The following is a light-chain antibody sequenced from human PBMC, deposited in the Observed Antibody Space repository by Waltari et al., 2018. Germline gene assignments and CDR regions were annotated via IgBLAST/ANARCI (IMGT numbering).Light chain of an antibody. Sequence: IVLTQSPGTLSLSPGERVTLSCRASQGVGSTDVAWYQQRPGQATRLLICGASSRATGIPDRFSGGGFGTDFTLTISILEPEDFAVYFCQQYGSPITFGQGTRLEIK. CDR3: QQYGSPIT. CDR2: GAS. CDR1: QGVGSTD. J-gene: IGKJ5*01. V-gene: IGKV3-20*01.